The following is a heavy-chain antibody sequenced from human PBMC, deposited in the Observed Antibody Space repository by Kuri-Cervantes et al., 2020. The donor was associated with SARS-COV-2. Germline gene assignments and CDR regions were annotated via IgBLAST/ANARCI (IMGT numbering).Heavy chain of an antibody. Sequence: GGSLRLSCAASGFTFSSYGMHWVRQAPGKGLEWVAVISYDGSNKYYADSVKGRFTISRDNSKNTLYLQMNSLRSEDTAVYYCARRSYYGSGTVFGGWFDPWGQGNRV. CDR3: ARRSYYGSGTVFGGWFDP. CDR2: ISYDGSNK. J-gene: IGHJ5*02. CDR1: GFTFSSYG. D-gene: IGHD3-10*01. V-gene: IGHV3-30*19.